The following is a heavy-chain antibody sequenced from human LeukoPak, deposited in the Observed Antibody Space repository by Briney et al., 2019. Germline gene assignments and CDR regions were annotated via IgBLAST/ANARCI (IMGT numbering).Heavy chain of an antibody. CDR1: GGSISSYY. J-gene: IGHJ4*02. V-gene: IGHV4-59*01. CDR3: ARVRRGYSGYAMYYFDY. Sequence: SETLSLTCTVSGGSISSYYWSWIRQPPGKGLEWIGYIYYSGSTNYNPSLKSRVTISVDTSKNQFSLKLSSVTAADTAVYYCARVRRGYSGYAMYYFDYWGQGTLVTVSS. CDR2: IYYSGST. D-gene: IGHD5-12*01.